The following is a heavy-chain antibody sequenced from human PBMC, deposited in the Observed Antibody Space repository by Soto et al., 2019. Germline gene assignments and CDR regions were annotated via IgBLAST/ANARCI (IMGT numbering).Heavy chain of an antibody. CDR2: IKNEPKSYIT. CDR3: ADLKWTASYFP. J-gene: IGHJ5*02. CDR1: GFTLSDHY. D-gene: IGHD2-21*02. V-gene: IGHV3-72*01. Sequence: GGSLRLSCVASGFTLSDHYVDWVRQAPGKGLEWVGRIKNEPKSYITDYAESVKGRFTISRDDSKNSLFLQMNSLTTEDTAIYYCADLKWTASYFPWGRGTLVTVSS.